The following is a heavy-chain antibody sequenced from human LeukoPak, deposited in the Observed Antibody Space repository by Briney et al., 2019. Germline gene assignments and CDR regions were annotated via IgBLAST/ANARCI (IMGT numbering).Heavy chain of an antibody. CDR3: VRDVSGSSYGDC. Sequence: GGSLRLSCEASGFTFSSYSMNWVRQAPGKGLEWLTNIRQDGNEKHYVDSVKGRFTMSRDNAKNSLYLERNSLRAEDTAVYYCVRDVSGSSYGDCWGQGTLVTVSS. CDR1: GFTFSSYS. V-gene: IGHV3-7*01. CDR2: IRQDGNEK. J-gene: IGHJ4*02. D-gene: IGHD5-18*01.